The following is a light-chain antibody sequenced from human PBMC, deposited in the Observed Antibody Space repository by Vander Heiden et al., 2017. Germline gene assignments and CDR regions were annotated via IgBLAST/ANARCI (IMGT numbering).Light chain of an antibody. J-gene: IGLJ2*01. CDR2: SNN. V-gene: IGLV1-47*02. Sequence: QSVLTQPPSASGTPGQRVTITVSVSSSNLGSNYVYWYQQLPGTAPNLLIYSNNQRPSGVPDRFSGSKSGTSASRTSSRLRSSDEADYYCGAWDDSLGGQVFGGGTKLTVL. CDR3: GAWDDSLGGQV. CDR1: SSNLGSNY.